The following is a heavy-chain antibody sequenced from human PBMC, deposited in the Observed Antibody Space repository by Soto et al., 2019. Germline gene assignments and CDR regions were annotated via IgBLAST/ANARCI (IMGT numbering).Heavy chain of an antibody. J-gene: IGHJ4*02. V-gene: IGHV4-59*11. Sequence: QVQLQESGPGLVKPSETLSLTCTVSGGSISNHYWSWIRRPPGKGLEWIGYIYYNGNTNYNPPLKSRVNMSVDTSKNQISLKLSSVTAADTAVYYCTRANWYSEYWGQGTLVTVSS. CDR1: GGSISNHY. D-gene: IGHD7-27*01. CDR2: IYYNGNT. CDR3: TRANWYSEY.